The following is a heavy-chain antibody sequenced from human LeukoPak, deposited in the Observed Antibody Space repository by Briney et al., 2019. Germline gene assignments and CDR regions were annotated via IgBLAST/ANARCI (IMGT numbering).Heavy chain of an antibody. CDR3: ARLGGLVDWFDP. CDR1: GFTVSSNY. Sequence: GGSLRLSCAASGFTVSSNYMSWVRQPPGKGLEWVSVIYSGGSTYYADSVKGRFTISRDNSKNTLYLQMNSLRAEDTAVYYCARLGGLVDWFDPWGQGTLVTVSS. V-gene: IGHV3-53*01. D-gene: IGHD6-19*01. CDR2: IYSGGST. J-gene: IGHJ5*02.